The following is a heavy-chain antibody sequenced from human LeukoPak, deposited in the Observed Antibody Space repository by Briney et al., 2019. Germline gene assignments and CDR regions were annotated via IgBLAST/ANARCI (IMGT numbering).Heavy chain of an antibody. J-gene: IGHJ4*02. CDR2: IKSKTDGGTT. V-gene: IGHV3-15*01. Sequence: GGSLRLSCAASRFTFSNAWMSWVRQAPGKGLEWVGRIKSKTDGGTTDYAATVKGRFTISRDDSKNTLYLQMNSLKTEDTAVYYCTTVIGGATTFESYYFDYWGQGTLVTVSS. D-gene: IGHD1-26*01. CDR1: RFTFSNAW. CDR3: TTVIGGATTFESYYFDY.